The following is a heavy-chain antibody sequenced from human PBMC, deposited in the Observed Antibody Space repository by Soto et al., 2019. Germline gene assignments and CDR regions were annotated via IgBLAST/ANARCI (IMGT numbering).Heavy chain of an antibody. CDR2: ISAYNGNT. V-gene: IGHV1-18*01. J-gene: IGHJ4*02. D-gene: IGHD3-9*01. CDR3: AGDLTPGLVDH. CDR1: GYTFTSYG. Sequence: QVQLVQSGAEVKKPGASVKVSCKASGYTFTSYGISWVRQAPGQGLEWMGWISAYNGNTNYAQKLQGRVTMTTDTSTSTAYRERRSLRSDDTAVYYWAGDLTPGLVDHWGRGTLVTVSS.